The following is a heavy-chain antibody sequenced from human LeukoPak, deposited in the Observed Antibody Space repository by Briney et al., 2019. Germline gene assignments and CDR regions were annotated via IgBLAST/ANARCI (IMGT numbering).Heavy chain of an antibody. CDR3: ARWRVHAFDI. V-gene: IGHV4-39*01. Sequence: SETLSLTCTVSGGXISSSSYYWGWIRQPPGKGLEWIGNIYYSGSTYYNPSLKSRVTISEDTSKNQFSLKLSSVTATDTAVYYCARWRVHAFDIWGQGTMVTISS. J-gene: IGHJ3*02. D-gene: IGHD3-10*01. CDR1: GGXISSSSYY. CDR2: IYYSGST.